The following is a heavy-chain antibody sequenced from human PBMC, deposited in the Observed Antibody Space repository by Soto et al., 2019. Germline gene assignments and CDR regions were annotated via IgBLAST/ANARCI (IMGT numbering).Heavy chain of an antibody. CDR3: ARAALGPGYIAGKGWFDP. CDR1: GGAVSDYV. J-gene: IGHJ5*02. CDR2: ITPSVGTA. Sequence: QVHLVQSGAEVKKPGTSVRVSCKASGGAVSDYVIAWVRQAPGQGPEWMGGITPSVGTANYAQTFLGRVTMTADKSTNTAYLELNSLTYEDTAVYYCARAALGPGYIAGKGWFDPWGQGTLVTVSS. D-gene: IGHD6-13*01. V-gene: IGHV1-69*06.